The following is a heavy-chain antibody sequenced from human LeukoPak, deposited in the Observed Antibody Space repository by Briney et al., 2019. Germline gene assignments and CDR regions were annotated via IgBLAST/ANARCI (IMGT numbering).Heavy chain of an antibody. Sequence: GGSLRLSCAASGFTFSSYAMHWVRQAPGKGLEWVAVISYDGSNKYYADSVKGRFTISRDNSKNTLYLQMNSLRAEDTAVYYCARSQQLVTDDAFDIWGQGTMVTVSS. CDR1: GFTFSSYA. D-gene: IGHD6-13*01. CDR2: ISYDGSNK. J-gene: IGHJ3*02. CDR3: ARSQQLVTDDAFDI. V-gene: IGHV3-30-3*01.